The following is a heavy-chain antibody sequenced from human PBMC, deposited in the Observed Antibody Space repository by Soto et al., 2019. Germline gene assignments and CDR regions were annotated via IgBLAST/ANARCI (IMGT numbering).Heavy chain of an antibody. CDR3: AKDPASGGSNWFDP. J-gene: IGHJ5*02. V-gene: IGHV3-23*01. Sequence: GGLRLSCAASGFTFRSYAMSWVRQAPVKGLEWVSGISGSGGSTYYADSVKGRFTISRDNSKNTLYLQMNSLRAEDTAVYYCAKDPASGGSNWFDPWDQGILVTVSP. CDR2: ISGSGGST. CDR1: GFTFRSYA. D-gene: IGHD3-3*01.